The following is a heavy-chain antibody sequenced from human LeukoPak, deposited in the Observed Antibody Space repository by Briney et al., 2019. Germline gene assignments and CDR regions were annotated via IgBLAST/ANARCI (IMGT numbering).Heavy chain of an antibody. Sequence: HPGGSLRLSCAASGFTVSTNYMNWVRQAPGKGLEWVSVVYSGGTTYYADSVKGRFTISRDNSKNTLYLQMNSLRAEDTAVYYCARGGYSSGWYRDWGQGTLVTVYS. CDR2: VYSGGTT. CDR1: GFTVSTNY. J-gene: IGHJ4*02. V-gene: IGHV3-53*01. D-gene: IGHD6-19*01. CDR3: ARGGYSSGWYRD.